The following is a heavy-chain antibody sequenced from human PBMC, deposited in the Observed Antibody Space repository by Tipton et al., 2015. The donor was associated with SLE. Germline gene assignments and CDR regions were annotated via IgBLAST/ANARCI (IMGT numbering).Heavy chain of an antibody. J-gene: IGHJ2*01. V-gene: IGHV4-61*02. CDR2: IYNTGAT. CDR3: ARVDRGPRNFDL. CDR1: GGSITSGSYY. Sequence: TLSLTYTVSGGSITSGSYYWSWIRQPAGQGLEWIGRIYNTGATYYNPSLKSRVSMSGDTSKNQISLRLNSVTAADTAVYYCARVDRGPRNFDLWGRGTLVTVSS. D-gene: IGHD1-26*01.